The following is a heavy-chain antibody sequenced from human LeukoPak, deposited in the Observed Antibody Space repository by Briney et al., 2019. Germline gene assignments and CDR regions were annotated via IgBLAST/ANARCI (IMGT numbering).Heavy chain of an antibody. D-gene: IGHD3-22*01. J-gene: IGHJ4*02. CDR2: IYYSGST. V-gene: IGHV4-31*03. CDR3: ARGHTYYYDSSGYYYQEARFDY. CDR1: GGSISSGGYY. Sequence: PSQTLSLTCTVSGGSISSGGYYWSWIRQHPGKGLEWIGYIYYSGSTYYNPSLKSRVTISVDTSKNQFSLKLSSVTAADTAVYYCARGHTYYYDSSGYYYQEARFDYWGQGTLVTVSS.